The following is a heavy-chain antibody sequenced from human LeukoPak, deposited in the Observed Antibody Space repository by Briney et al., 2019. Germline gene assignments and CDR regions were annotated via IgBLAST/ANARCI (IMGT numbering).Heavy chain of an antibody. Sequence: GGSLRLSCAASGLTFNSYWMSWVRQAPGKGLEWVANIKQDGSEKYYVDSVKGRFTISRDNAKNSLYLQMNSLRAEDTAVYYCARKGARYCSGGSCYGMDVWGQGTTVTVSS. CDR2: IKQDGSEK. CDR3: ARKGARYCSGGSCYGMDV. V-gene: IGHV3-7*01. CDR1: GLTFNSYW. D-gene: IGHD2-15*01. J-gene: IGHJ6*02.